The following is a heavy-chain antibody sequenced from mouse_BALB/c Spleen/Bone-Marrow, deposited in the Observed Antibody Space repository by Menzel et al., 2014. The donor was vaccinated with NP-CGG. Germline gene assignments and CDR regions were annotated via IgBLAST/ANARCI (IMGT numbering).Heavy chain of an antibody. CDR3: ARGGASGLYYYAMDY. V-gene: IGHV1S137*01. CDR2: ISPYYVDG. D-gene: IGHD3-1*01. J-gene: IGHJ4*01. CDR1: GYTFTDFA. Sequence: VKLQESGAELVRPGVSVKISCKGSGYTFTDFAIHWVKQSHTKSLEWIGVISPYYVDGGYNQKFKGKATMTIDRSSSIAYMELARPTSEDSAIYYCARGGASGLYYYAMDYWGQGTSVTVSS.